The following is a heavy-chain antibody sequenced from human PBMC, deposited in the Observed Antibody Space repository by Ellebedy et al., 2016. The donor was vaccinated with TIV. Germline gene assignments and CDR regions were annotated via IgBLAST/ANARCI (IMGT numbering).Heavy chain of an antibody. J-gene: IGHJ1*01. CDR2: INHNGKT. D-gene: IGHD2-21*02. CDR3: ARGLTYCGGDCSGYFQH. V-gene: IGHV4-34*01. Sequence: SETLSLTCAVYGGSFSGYYWSWIRQPPGKGLEWIGEINHNGKTNYSPSLKSRVTVSADTSKNQFSLKLSSVTAADTAVYYCARGLTYCGGDCSGYFQHWGQGTLVTVSS. CDR1: GGSFSGYY.